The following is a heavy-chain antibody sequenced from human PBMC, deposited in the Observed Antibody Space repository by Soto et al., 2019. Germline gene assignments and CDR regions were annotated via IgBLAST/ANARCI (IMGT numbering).Heavy chain of an antibody. V-gene: IGHV3-15*01. D-gene: IGHD2-15*01. J-gene: IGHJ6*03. Sequence: GGSLRLSCAASGFTFSNALMSWVRQAPGKGLEWVGHIQTNTGGGTTDYAAPVKGRFTISRDDSKNTVYLQMKSLKTEDTAVYYCTTGCGGGTCYSVYYYYYYYMDVWGKGTTVTVSS. CDR3: TTGCGGGTCYSVYYYYYYYMDV. CDR1: GFTFSNAL. CDR2: IQTNTGGGTT.